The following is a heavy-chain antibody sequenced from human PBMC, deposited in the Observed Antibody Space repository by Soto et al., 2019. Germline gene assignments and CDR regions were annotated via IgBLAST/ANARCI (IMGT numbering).Heavy chain of an antibody. J-gene: IGHJ4*02. Sequence: SVKVSCKASGGTFSSYAISWVRQAPGQGLEWMGGIIPIFGTANYAQKFQGRVTITADESTSTAYMELSSLRSEDTAVYYCAGEAGYSGYWPYFASWGKEPPVPVS. D-gene: IGHD5-12*01. V-gene: IGHV1-69*13. CDR3: AGEAGYSGYWPYFAS. CDR1: GGTFSSYA. CDR2: IIPIFGTA.